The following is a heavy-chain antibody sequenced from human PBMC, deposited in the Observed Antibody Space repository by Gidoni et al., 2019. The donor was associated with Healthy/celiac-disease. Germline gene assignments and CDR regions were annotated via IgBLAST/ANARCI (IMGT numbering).Heavy chain of an antibody. V-gene: IGHV3-11*01. CDR3: ARGRLHLDY. J-gene: IGHJ4*02. CDR2: ITSGSTI. D-gene: IGHD5-12*01. CDR1: GFTFRDYY. Sequence: QVQLVESGGGLVKPGGSLRLSCAASGFTFRDYYMSWLRQAPGKGLEWVSYITSGSTIHYADSVKGRFTISRDNAKNSLYLQMNSLRAEDTAVYYCARGRLHLDYWGQGTLVTVSS.